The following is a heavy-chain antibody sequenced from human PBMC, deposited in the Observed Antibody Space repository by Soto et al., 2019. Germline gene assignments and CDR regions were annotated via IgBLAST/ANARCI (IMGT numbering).Heavy chain of an antibody. CDR2: LYYSGST. Sequence: QVQLQESGPGLVKPSQTLSLTCTVSGGSISSGGYYWSWIRQHPGKGLEWIGYLYYSGSTYYNPSLKSRVTISVDTSKNQFSLKLSSVTAADTAVYYCARVITFGGVGDAFDIWGQGTMVTVSS. V-gene: IGHV4-31*03. CDR3: ARVITFGGVGDAFDI. J-gene: IGHJ3*02. D-gene: IGHD3-16*01. CDR1: GGSISSGGYY.